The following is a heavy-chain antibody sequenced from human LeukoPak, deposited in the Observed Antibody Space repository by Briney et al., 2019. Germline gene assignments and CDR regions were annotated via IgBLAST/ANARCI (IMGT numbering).Heavy chain of an antibody. CDR3: ARESTGSGSYYPYYFDY. Sequence: GGSLRLSCAASGFTVSSNYMSWVRQAPGKGLEWVSVIYSGGSTYYADSVKGRFTISRDNSKNTLYLQMNSLRAEDTAVYYCARESTGSGSYYPYYFDYWGQGTLVTVSS. V-gene: IGHV3-53*01. D-gene: IGHD3-10*01. CDR1: GFTVSSNY. CDR2: IYSGGST. J-gene: IGHJ4*02.